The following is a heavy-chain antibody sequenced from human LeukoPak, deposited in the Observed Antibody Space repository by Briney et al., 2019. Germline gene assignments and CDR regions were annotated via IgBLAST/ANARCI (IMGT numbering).Heavy chain of an antibody. CDR1: GYTFISYY. CDR3: ARRYYDFWSGYPVNYYYYMDV. CDR2: INPSGGST. V-gene: IGHV1-46*01. Sequence: ASVKVSCKASGYTFISYYIHWVRQAPGQGLEWMGIINPSGGSTSYAQKFQGRVTMTRDTSTSKVCMELSSLRSDDTAAYYCARRYYDFWSGYPVNYYYYMDVWGKGTTVTVSS. J-gene: IGHJ6*03. D-gene: IGHD3-3*01.